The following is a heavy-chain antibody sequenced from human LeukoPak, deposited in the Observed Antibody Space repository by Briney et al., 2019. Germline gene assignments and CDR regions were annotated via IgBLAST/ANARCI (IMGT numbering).Heavy chain of an antibody. CDR2: ISYNEST. J-gene: IGHJ4*02. Sequence: SETLSLTCIVSGGSISSSSYHWGWIRQPPGKGLEWIGHISYNESTYYNPSLKSRVTISVDTSRNQFSLRLSSVTAADTAVYYCARRDGYNGAPYYWGQGTLVTVSS. V-gene: IGHV4-39*01. D-gene: IGHD5-24*01. CDR1: GGSISSSSYH. CDR3: ARRDGYNGAPYY.